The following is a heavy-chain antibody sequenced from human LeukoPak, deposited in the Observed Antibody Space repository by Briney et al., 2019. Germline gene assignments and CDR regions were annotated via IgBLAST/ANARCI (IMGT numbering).Heavy chain of an antibody. V-gene: IGHV3-33*01. CDR3: ARGYYGSGTY. Sequence: GGSLRLSCAASGFTFSSYGMHWVRQAPGKGLEWVALIWDDGSNEYYADSVKGRFTISRDNAKNSLYLQMNSLRAEDTAVYYCARGYYGSGTYWGQGTLVTVSS. D-gene: IGHD3-10*01. CDR2: IWDDGSNE. J-gene: IGHJ4*02. CDR1: GFTFSSYG.